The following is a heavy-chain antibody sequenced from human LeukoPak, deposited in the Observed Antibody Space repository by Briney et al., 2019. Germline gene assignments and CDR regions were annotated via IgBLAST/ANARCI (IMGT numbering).Heavy chain of an antibody. V-gene: IGHV3-7*01. CDR2: IKQDGSET. CDR1: GFSFNDYA. J-gene: IGHJ5*01. Sequence: GGSLRLSCAASGFSFNDYAMSWVRQAPGKGLEWVANIKQDGSETYYVDSVKGRFTIARDNAKNSLFLQMNSLRVDDRALYYCTRGMTYYYDSTGYFGDSWGQGTLVTVSS. CDR3: TRGMTYYYDSTGYFGDS. D-gene: IGHD3-22*01.